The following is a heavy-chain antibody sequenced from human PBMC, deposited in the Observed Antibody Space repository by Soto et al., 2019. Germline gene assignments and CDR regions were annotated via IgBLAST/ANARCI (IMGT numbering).Heavy chain of an antibody. Sequence: YARRWVRKTTGKGMEWVAVISYDGSNKYYADSVKGRFTISRDNSKNTLYLQMNSLRAEDTAVCYCARMASFYCSGGSCYPTYGMDVWGQGTTVTVSS. CDR2: ISYDGSNK. CDR1: YA. CDR3: ARMASFYCSGGSCYPTYGMDV. J-gene: IGHJ6*02. D-gene: IGHD2-15*01. V-gene: IGHV3-30-3*01.